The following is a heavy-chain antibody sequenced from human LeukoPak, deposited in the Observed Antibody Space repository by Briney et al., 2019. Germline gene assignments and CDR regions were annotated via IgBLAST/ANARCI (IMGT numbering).Heavy chain of an antibody. J-gene: IGHJ6*02. V-gene: IGHV3-11*01. D-gene: IGHD2-2*01. CDR3: ARDRRIVVVPAAIHHYYYGMDV. CDR1: GFTFSDYY. Sequence: GGSLRLSCAASGFTFSDYYMSWIRQAPGKGLEWVSYISSSGSTIYYADSVKGRFTISRDNAKNSLYLQMNSLRAEDTAVYYCARDRRIVVVPAAIHHYYYGMDVWGQGTTVTVSS. CDR2: ISSSGSTI.